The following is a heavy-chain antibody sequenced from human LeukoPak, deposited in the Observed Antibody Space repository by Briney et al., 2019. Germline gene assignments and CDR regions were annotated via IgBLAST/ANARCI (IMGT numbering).Heavy chain of an antibody. Sequence: PGGSLRLSCAASGFTFSSYWMSWVRQAPGKGLEWVANIKQDGSEKYYVDSVKGRFTISRDNPKNSLYLQMSSLRAEDTAVYYCARDAGQQPHDYWGQGTLVTVSS. CDR1: GFTFSSYW. CDR2: IKQDGSEK. D-gene: IGHD6-13*01. J-gene: IGHJ4*02. CDR3: ARDAGQQPHDY. V-gene: IGHV3-7*05.